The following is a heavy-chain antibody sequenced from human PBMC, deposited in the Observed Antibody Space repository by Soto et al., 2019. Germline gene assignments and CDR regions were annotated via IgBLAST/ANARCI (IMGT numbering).Heavy chain of an antibody. Sequence: GASVKVSCKASGGTFSSYAISWVRQAPGQGLEWMGGIIPIFGTANYAQKFQGRVTITADESTSTAYMELSGLRSEDTAVYYCARDLDCSSTSCYPTWGQGTLVTVSS. CDR2: IIPIFGTA. D-gene: IGHD2-2*01. CDR3: ARDLDCSSTSCYPT. CDR1: GGTFSSYA. V-gene: IGHV1-69*13. J-gene: IGHJ5*02.